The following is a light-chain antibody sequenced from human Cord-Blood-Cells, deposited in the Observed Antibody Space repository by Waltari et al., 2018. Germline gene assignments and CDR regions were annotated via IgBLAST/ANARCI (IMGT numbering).Light chain of an antibody. V-gene: IGKV3-15*01. Sequence: EIVLTQSPSTLSVSPGERATLSCRASQSVSSNLSWYQQKPGQAPRHLIYGAATRGTGIPARCSGSGSGTEFTLTISSLQSEDFAVYYCQQYNNWPPWTFGQGTKVEIK. CDR3: QQYNNWPPWT. CDR2: GAA. J-gene: IGKJ1*01. CDR1: QSVSSN.